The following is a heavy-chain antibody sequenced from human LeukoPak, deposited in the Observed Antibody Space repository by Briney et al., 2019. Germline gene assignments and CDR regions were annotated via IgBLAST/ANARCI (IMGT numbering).Heavy chain of an antibody. J-gene: IGHJ4*02. CDR2: ISGSGGST. D-gene: IGHD2-2*01. CDR3: AKERHDIVVVPAATDY. CDR1: GFTFSSYA. V-gene: IGHV3-23*01. Sequence: GGSLRLSCAASGFTFSSYAMSWVRQAPGKGLEWVSAISGSGGSTYYADSVKGRLTISRDNSKNTLYLQMNSLRAEDTAVYYCAKERHDIVVVPAATDYWGQGTLVTVSS.